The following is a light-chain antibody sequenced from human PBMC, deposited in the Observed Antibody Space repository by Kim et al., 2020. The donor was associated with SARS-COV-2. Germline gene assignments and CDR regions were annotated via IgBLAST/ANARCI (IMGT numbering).Light chain of an antibody. Sequence: AIRMTQSPSSYSASTGDRVTITCRASQDIGSSLAWYQQRPGKAPKLVIYAASTLQNGVPSRFSGSGSGTDFTLTISCLQSEDFATYYCQQYYSYPPGLTFGGGTKLEIK. J-gene: IGKJ4*01. CDR1: QDIGSS. CDR3: QQYYSYPPGLT. CDR2: AAS. V-gene: IGKV1-8*01.